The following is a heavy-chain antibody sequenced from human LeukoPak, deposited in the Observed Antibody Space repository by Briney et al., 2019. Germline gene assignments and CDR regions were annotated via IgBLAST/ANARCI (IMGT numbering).Heavy chain of an antibody. J-gene: IGHJ4*02. CDR3: AREVSYGYTYFDS. V-gene: IGHV1-69*06. D-gene: IGHD5-18*01. CDR2: IIPIFGTV. CDR1: GGTFNSNT. Sequence: GASVKVSCKASGGTFNSNTITWLRQAPGQGLEWMGGIIPIFGTVNYGQNFKGRVTITADKSTSTAYMEVSSLRSEDTAVYYCAREVSYGYTYFDSWGQGTPVTVSS.